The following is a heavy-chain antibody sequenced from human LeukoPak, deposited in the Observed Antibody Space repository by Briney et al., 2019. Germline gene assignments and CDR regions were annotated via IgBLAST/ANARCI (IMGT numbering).Heavy chain of an antibody. J-gene: IGHJ4*02. V-gene: IGHV4-59*04. CDR1: GFTFSSYE. Sequence: GSLRLSCAASGFTFSSYEMNWVRQPPGKGLEWIGNIFYSGSTYYSPSLKSRVTIALDTSKNQFSLKLSSVTAADTAAYYCAGRVRGWELWVIPTLYFDYWGQGTLVTVSS. D-gene: IGHD3-16*01. CDR2: IFYSGST. CDR3: AGRVRGWELWVIPTLYFDY.